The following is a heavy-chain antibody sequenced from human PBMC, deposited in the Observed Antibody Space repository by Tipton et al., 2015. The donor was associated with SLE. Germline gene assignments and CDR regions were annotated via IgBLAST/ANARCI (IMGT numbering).Heavy chain of an antibody. Sequence: TLSLTCAVSGYSISSGYYWGWIRQPPGKGLEWIGSVYYVGSTYYNPSLQSRVPISLDTSKNEFSLKLSSVTAADTSVYYCARALRGGYYYGMDVWGQGTTVTVSS. CDR3: ARALRGGYYYGMDV. D-gene: IGHD3-16*01. J-gene: IGHJ6*02. CDR2: VYYVGST. V-gene: IGHV4-38-2*01. CDR1: GYSISSGYY.